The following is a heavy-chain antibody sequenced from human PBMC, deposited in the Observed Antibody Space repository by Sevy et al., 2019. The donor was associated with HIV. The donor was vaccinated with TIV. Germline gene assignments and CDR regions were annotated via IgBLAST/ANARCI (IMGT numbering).Heavy chain of an antibody. Sequence: ASVKVSCKASGYTFTHYYIHWVRQAPGQGLQCVGIINPSGGGTNYAQKFQGRVTMTRDMSKNTVYLELSSLKSDDTAVYYCARVDSCGGDCYYFDYWGQGTLVTVSS. CDR2: INPSGGGT. V-gene: IGHV1-46*01. J-gene: IGHJ4*02. CDR3: ARVDSCGGDCYYFDY. CDR1: GYTFTHYY. D-gene: IGHD2-21*02.